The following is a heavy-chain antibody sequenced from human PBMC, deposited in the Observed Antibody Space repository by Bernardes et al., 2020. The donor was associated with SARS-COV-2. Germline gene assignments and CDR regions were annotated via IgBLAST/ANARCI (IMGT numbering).Heavy chain of an antibody. CDR3: ATEDGEWLES. D-gene: IGHD4-17*01. V-gene: IGHV3-33*01. J-gene: IGHJ5*01. CDR2: IWHDGSRE. CDR1: GFDFSDHW. Sequence: GGSLRLSCAGSGFDFSDHWMTWVRQAPGKGLEWVAVIWHDGSREYYVDSVKGRFAISRDNSNNTLYLQMNNLRVEDTALYRCATEDGEWLESWGQGTLVTVSS.